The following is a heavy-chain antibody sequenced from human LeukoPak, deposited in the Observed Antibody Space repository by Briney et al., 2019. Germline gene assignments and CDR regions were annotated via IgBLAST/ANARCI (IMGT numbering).Heavy chain of an antibody. V-gene: IGHV3-53*01. CDR2: IYSGGTT. CDR1: GFNVNSNF. J-gene: IGHJ4*02. Sequence: GGSLRLSCAASGFNVNSNFMSWVRQAPGKGLEWVSIIYSGGTTYYADSVKGRFTISRDNSKNTLYLQMNSLSAEDTAVYYCARVTATTVVTPPHFDYWGQGTLVTVSS. D-gene: IGHD4-23*01. CDR3: ARVTATTVVTPPHFDY.